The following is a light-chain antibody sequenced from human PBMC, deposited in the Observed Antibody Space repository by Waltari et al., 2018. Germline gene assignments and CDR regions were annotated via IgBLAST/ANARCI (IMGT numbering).Light chain of an antibody. J-gene: IGKJ2*01. CDR3: MQILQPART. Sequence: DILLTQSPLSLPVTPGEPASISCRSSQSLLHSNGYNYLDWYLQKPGQSSQVLIYLGSNRASGVPDRFSGSGSGTDFTLNISRVEAEDVGVYYCMQILQPARTFGQGTRLEIK. V-gene: IGKV2-28*01. CDR2: LGS. CDR1: QSLLHSNGYNY.